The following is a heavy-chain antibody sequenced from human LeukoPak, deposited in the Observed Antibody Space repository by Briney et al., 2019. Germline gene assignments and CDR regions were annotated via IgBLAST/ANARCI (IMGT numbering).Heavy chain of an antibody. Sequence: AGGSLRLSCAASGFTFSSYAMSWVRQAPGKGLEWVSGISGSGGSTYYADSVKGRFTISRDNSKNTLYLQMNSLRAEDTAVYYCARDYYYDSSGLPDYWGQGTLVTVSS. CDR2: ISGSGGST. J-gene: IGHJ4*02. CDR1: GFTFSSYA. D-gene: IGHD3-22*01. CDR3: ARDYYYDSSGLPDY. V-gene: IGHV3-23*01.